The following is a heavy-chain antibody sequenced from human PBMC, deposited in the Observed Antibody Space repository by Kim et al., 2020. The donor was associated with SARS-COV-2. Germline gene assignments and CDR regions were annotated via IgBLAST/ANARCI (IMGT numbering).Heavy chain of an antibody. CDR3: TCVPGRALAYFD. CDR2: ISSKGSRSAT. CDR1: GFSFNDSA. V-gene: IGHV3-73*01. Sequence: GGSLRLSCAASGFSFNDSAMNWVRQASGKGLEWVGRISSKGSRSATTYAVSVNCRFTISSDDSKNSAYLQMKRLKTEDTADYYCTCVPGRALAYFD. D-gene: IGHD1-26*01. J-gene: IGHJ3*01.